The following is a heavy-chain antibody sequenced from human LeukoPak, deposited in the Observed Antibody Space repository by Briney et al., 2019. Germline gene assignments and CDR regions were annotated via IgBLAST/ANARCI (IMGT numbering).Heavy chain of an antibody. CDR2: IYTSGST. V-gene: IGHV4-4*07. CDR3: ARDQPHWYFDL. Sequence: SETLLICTVSGGSISSYYWSWIRQPAGRELEWIGRIYTSGSTNYNPSLKSRVTMSVDTSKNQFSLKLSSVTAADTAVYYCARDQPHWYFDLWGRGTLVTVSS. CDR1: GGSISSYY. J-gene: IGHJ2*01.